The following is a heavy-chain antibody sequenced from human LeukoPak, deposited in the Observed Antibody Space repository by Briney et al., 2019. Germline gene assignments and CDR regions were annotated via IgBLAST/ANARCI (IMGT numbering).Heavy chain of an antibody. V-gene: IGHV4-31*03. CDR3: ARLGYYYDSTSIDY. J-gene: IGHJ4*02. Sequence: SQTLSLTCTVSGGSISSGGYYWSWIRQHPGKGLEWIGYIYYSGSTYYNPSLKSRVTISVDTNKNQFSLRLSSVTAADTAVYYCARLGYYYDSTSIDYWGQGTLVTVSS. CDR2: IYYSGST. D-gene: IGHD3-22*01. CDR1: GGSISSGGYY.